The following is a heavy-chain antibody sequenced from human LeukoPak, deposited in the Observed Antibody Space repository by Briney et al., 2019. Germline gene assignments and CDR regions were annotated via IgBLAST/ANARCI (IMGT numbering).Heavy chain of an antibody. J-gene: IGHJ4*02. D-gene: IGHD1-7*01. CDR3: AISITGTTPWFDY. CDR2: IYYSGST. V-gene: IGHV4-59*01. CDR1: GGSISSYY. Sequence: SETLSLTCTVSGGSISSYYWSWIRQPPGKGLEWVGYIYYSGSTNYNPSLKRRVTISVDTSKNQFSLKLSSVTAADTAVYYCAISITGTTPWFDYWGQGTLVTVSS.